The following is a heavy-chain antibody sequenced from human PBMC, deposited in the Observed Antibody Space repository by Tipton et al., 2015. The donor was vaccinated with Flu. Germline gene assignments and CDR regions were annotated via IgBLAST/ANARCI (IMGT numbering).Heavy chain of an antibody. Sequence: LRLSCTVSGASIISNTYYWAWIRQPPGKELEWIGTVSYTGQTYYNPSLKGRVTISVDTSKNQFSLNLSSVTAADTAVYSCARGAFGYDWFDPWGQGTLVTVSS. D-gene: IGHD2-15*01. CDR2: VSYTGQT. CDR3: ARGAFGYDWFDP. CDR1: GASIISNTYY. V-gene: IGHV4-39*07. J-gene: IGHJ5*02.